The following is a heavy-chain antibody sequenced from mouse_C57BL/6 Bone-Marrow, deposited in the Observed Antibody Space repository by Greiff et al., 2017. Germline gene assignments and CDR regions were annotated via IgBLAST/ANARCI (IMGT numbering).Heavy chain of an antibody. Sequence: QVQLQQPGAELVMPGASVKLSCKASGYTFTSYWMHWVKQRPGQGLEWIGEIDPSDSYTNYHQKFKGKSTLTVDKSSSTAYMQLSSLTSEDSAVYYCASEDYWGPGTTLTVSS. CDR1: GYTFTSYW. J-gene: IGHJ2*01. CDR2: IDPSDSYT. V-gene: IGHV1-69*01. CDR3: ASEDY.